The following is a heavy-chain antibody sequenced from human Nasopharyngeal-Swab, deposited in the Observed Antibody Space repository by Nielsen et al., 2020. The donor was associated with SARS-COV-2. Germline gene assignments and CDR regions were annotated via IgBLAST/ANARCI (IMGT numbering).Heavy chain of an antibody. CDR1: GFTFSSYA. CDR3: AREWVGATPYFDY. D-gene: IGHD1-26*01. Sequence: GRSLRLSCAASGFTFSSYAMHWVRQAPGKGLEWVAVISYDGSNKYYADSVKGRFTISRDNSKNTLYLQMNSLRAEDTAVYYCAREWVGATPYFDYWGQGTLVTVSS. J-gene: IGHJ4*02. CDR2: ISYDGSNK. V-gene: IGHV3-30*04.